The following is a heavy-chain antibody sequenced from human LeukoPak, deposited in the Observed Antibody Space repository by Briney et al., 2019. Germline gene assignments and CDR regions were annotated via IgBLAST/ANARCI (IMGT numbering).Heavy chain of an antibody. D-gene: IGHD6-19*01. Sequence: AETLSLTCTISGGSVSDYYWSWIRQSPGKGLEWIGYIYHTGSTSYNPSLKSRVTISLDTSKNQFSLKLTSVTAADTAVYYCARQDSSGWLFDYWGQGTLVTVSS. CDR3: ARQDSSGWLFDY. CDR1: GGSVSDYY. V-gene: IGHV4-59*02. CDR2: IYHTGST. J-gene: IGHJ4*02.